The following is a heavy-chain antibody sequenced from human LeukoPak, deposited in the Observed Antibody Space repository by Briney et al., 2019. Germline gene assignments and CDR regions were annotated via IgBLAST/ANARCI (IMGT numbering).Heavy chain of an antibody. CDR1: GYSFTSYW. Sequence: GESLKISCKGSGYSFTSYWIGWVRQMPGKGLEWMGIIYPGDSDTRYSPSFQGQVTISADKSISTAYLQWSSLKASDTAISYCARYYYGSGSSDAFDIWGQGTMVTVSS. CDR2: IYPGDSDT. J-gene: IGHJ3*02. V-gene: IGHV5-51*01. CDR3: ARYYYGSGSSDAFDI. D-gene: IGHD3-10*01.